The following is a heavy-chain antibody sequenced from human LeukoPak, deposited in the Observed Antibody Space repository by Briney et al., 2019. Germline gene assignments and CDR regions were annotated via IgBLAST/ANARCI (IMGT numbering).Heavy chain of an antibody. CDR2: INADGSGT. V-gene: IGHV3-74*01. CDR3: VRGALRDCSNTSCSRGNWFDP. Sequence: PGGSLRLSCAASGFTFSSHWMHWVRQAPEKGLVGVAHINADGSGTYYAASVKGRFTISRDNAKNTLYLQMHSLTAEDTAVYYCVRGALRDCSNTSCSRGNWFDPWGQGTLVTVSS. CDR1: GFTFSSHW. D-gene: IGHD2-2*01. J-gene: IGHJ5*02.